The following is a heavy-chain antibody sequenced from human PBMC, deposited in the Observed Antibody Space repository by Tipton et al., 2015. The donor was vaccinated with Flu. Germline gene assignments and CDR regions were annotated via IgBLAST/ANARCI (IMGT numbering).Heavy chain of an antibody. Sequence: QSGAEVKKPGSSVKVSCKASGGTFNIYPMGWVRQAPGQGLEWMGGIIPVVNTTTYAQKFQGRVTISADESTNTTYMEVRSLRSEDTAIYYCVREGSQYHWGQGTLVTVAA. CDR2: IIPVVNTT. CDR3: VREGSQYH. J-gene: IGHJ4*02. CDR1: GGTFNIYP. D-gene: IGHD2/OR15-2a*01. V-gene: IGHV1-69*13.